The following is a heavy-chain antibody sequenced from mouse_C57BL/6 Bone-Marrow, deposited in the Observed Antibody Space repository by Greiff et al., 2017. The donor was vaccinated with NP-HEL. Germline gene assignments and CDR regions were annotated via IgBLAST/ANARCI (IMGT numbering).Heavy chain of an antibody. D-gene: IGHD1-1*01. CDR2: INPSSGYT. J-gene: IGHJ2*01. CDR1: GYTFTSYT. Sequence: VQLQESGAELARPGASVKMSCKASGYTFTSYTMHWVKQRPGQGLEWIGYINPSSGYTKYNQKFKDKATLTADKSSSTAYMQLSSLTSEDSAVYYCARPSITTVRFDYWGQGTTLTVSS. CDR3: ARPSITTVRFDY. V-gene: IGHV1-4*01.